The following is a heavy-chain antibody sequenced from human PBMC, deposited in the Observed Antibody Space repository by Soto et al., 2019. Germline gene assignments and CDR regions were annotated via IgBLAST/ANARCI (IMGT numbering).Heavy chain of an antibody. Sequence: QVQLGQSGAEVKKPGSSVKVSCKASGGTFSSYAISWVRQAPGQGLEWMGGISPIFGTANYAQKFQGRVTITADESTSTAYMELSSLRSEDTAVYYCASDFSDYGDAGFDPWGQGTLVTVSS. CDR3: ASDFSDYGDAGFDP. D-gene: IGHD4-17*01. CDR2: ISPIFGTA. V-gene: IGHV1-69*01. CDR1: GGTFSSYA. J-gene: IGHJ5*02.